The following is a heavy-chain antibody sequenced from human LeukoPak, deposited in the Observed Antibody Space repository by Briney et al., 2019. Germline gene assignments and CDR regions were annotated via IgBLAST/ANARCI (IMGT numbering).Heavy chain of an antibody. Sequence: GESLKISCKGSGYSFTSYWIGWVCQMPGKGLEWMWVVYPGDSDTRYSPSFQGQVTISADKSISTAYLQWSSLKASDTAMYYCARRGVEQQLVRNWFDPWGQGTLVTVSS. CDR1: GYSFTSYW. CDR2: VYPGDSDT. CDR3: ARRGVEQQLVRNWFDP. J-gene: IGHJ5*02. D-gene: IGHD6-13*01. V-gene: IGHV5-51*01.